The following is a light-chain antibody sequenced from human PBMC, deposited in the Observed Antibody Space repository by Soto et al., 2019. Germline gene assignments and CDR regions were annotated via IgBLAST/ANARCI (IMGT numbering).Light chain of an antibody. J-gene: IGKJ5*01. CDR3: HQYNNWPPIT. V-gene: IGKV3D-15*01. Sequence: EIVLTQSPDTLAVSPGEVATLSCWASQSVTSNLAWYQQKRGQAPRLLIYAASTRATGVPARFSGSGSGTEFTLPISSLQSEDFAVYYCHQYNNWPPITFGQGTRLEMK. CDR2: AAS. CDR1: QSVTSN.